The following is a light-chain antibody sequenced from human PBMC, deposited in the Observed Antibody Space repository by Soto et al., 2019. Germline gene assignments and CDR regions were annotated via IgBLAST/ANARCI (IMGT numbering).Light chain of an antibody. CDR1: QSISSY. CDR3: QQSYSAPRT. Sequence: DIQMTQSPSSLPASVGDRISITCRASQSISSYLSWYQQKPGKAPKLLIYGTSNLQSGVPSRFSGSGSETGFTLTISSLQPEDFATYYCQQSYSAPRTFRQGTKVDIK. J-gene: IGKJ2*01. CDR2: GTS. V-gene: IGKV1-39*01.